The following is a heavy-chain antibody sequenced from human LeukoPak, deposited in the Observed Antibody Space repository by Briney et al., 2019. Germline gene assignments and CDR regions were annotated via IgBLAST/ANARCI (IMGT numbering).Heavy chain of an antibody. D-gene: IGHD2-2*01. CDR1: GYTFTGYY. CDR3: TTGKIYCSTTSCSDDY. V-gene: IGHV1-24*01. CDR2: FHPEDGET. Sequence: ASVKVSCKASGYTFTGYYMHWVRQAPGKGLEWMGGFHPEDGETIYAQKFQGRVTMTEDTSTDTAYMELSSLRSDDTAVYYCTTGKIYCSTTSCSDDYWGQGTLVTVSS. J-gene: IGHJ4*02.